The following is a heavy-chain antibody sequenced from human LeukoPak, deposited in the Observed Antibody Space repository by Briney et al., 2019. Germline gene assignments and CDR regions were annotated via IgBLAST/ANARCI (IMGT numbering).Heavy chain of an antibody. Sequence: SETLSLTCRVSGGSISNYYWSWIRQPPGKGLEWIGHIYYSGSTNYNPSLKSRVTISVDTSKNQFSLKLTSVTAADTAVYYCARSYSGSYYRTFDYWGQGTLVTVSS. J-gene: IGHJ4*02. CDR2: IYYSGST. CDR3: ARSYSGSYYRTFDY. V-gene: IGHV4-59*01. D-gene: IGHD3-10*01. CDR1: GGSISNYY.